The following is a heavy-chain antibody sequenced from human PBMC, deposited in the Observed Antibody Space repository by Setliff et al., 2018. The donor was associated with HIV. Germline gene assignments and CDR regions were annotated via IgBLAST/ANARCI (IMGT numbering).Heavy chain of an antibody. CDR2: INAGNGNT. Sequence: ASVKVSCKASGYTFTSYAMHWVRQAPGQRLEWMGWINAGNGNTKYSQKFQGRVTITRDTSARTAYMELRSLRSDDTAVYYCARDLDSSGYFNSLNYWGQGTLVTVSS. D-gene: IGHD3-22*01. CDR1: GYTFTSYA. CDR3: ARDLDSSGYFNSLNY. V-gene: IGHV1-3*01. J-gene: IGHJ4*02.